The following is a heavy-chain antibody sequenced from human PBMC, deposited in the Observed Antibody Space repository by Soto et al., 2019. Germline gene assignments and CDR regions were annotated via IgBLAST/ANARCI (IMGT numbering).Heavy chain of an antibody. CDR3: TSDPITMIVG. J-gene: IGHJ4*02. Sequence: GGSLRLSCAASGFTFSNAWMSWVRQAPGKGLEWVGRIKSKTDGGTTDYAATGKGRFTISRDESKITLYLQMNSLKTEDTDVYYCTSDPITMIVGGGQGTLVTVSS. V-gene: IGHV3-15*01. D-gene: IGHD3-22*01. CDR2: IKSKTDGGTT. CDR1: GFTFSNAW.